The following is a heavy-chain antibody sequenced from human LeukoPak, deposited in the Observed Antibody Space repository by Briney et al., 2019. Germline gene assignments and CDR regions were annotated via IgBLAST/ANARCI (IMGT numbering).Heavy chain of an antibody. Sequence: ASVTVSCKAFGYKLTDNWIHWVRQAPGQGLEWMGWINPNSGGTNYAQKFQGRVTMTRDTYISTSYMELSRLRSDDTAVYYCARGRYYGSGSHHWGQGTLVTVSS. CDR3: ARGRYYGSGSHH. V-gene: IGHV1-2*02. CDR2: INPNSGGT. CDR1: GYKLTDNW. D-gene: IGHD3-10*01. J-gene: IGHJ5*02.